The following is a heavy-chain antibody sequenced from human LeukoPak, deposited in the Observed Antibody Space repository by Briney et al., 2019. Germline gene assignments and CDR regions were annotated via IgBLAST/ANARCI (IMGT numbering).Heavy chain of an antibody. D-gene: IGHD5-24*01. CDR2: IKQDGSEK. CDR3: AREGEIYYYYYMDV. J-gene: IGHJ6*03. Sequence: GGSLRLSCAASGFTFSSYWMSWVRQAPGKGLEWVANIKQDGSEKYYVDSVKGRFTISRDNAKNSLYLQMNSLRAEDTAVYYCAREGEIYYYYYMDVWGKGTTVTVSS. V-gene: IGHV3-7*01. CDR1: GFTFSSYW.